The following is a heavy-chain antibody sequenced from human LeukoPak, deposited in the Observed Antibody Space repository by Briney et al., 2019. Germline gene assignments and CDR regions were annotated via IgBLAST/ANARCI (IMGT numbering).Heavy chain of an antibody. Sequence: GASVKVSCKTSGYTFTSYGISWVRQAPGQGLEWMGWISAYNGNTNYAQKLQGRVTMTTDTSTSTAYMELRSLRSDDTAVYYCARYKSFPYSSSSPASDYWGQGTLVTVSS. J-gene: IGHJ4*02. CDR3: ARYKSFPYSSSSPASDY. V-gene: IGHV1-18*01. CDR1: GYTFTSYG. CDR2: ISAYNGNT. D-gene: IGHD6-6*01.